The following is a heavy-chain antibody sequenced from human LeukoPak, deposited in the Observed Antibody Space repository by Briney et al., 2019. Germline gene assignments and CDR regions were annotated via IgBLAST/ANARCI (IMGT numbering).Heavy chain of an antibody. CDR2: MNPNSGNT. Sequence: ASVKVSCKASGYTFTSYDINWVRQAPGQGLEWMGWMNPNSGNTGYAQKFQGRVTITRNTSISTAYMELSSLRSEDTAVYYCARGQFVSLAVARKGGLGYWGQGTLVTVSS. CDR1: GYTFTSYD. J-gene: IGHJ4*02. CDR3: ARGQFVSLAVARKGGLGY. D-gene: IGHD6-19*01. V-gene: IGHV1-8*03.